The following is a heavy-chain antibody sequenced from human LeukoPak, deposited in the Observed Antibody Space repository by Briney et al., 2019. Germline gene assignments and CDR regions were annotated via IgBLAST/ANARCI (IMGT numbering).Heavy chain of an antibody. D-gene: IGHD6-6*01. CDR2: INWNGGST. Sequence: GGSLRLSCAASGFTFDDYGMSWVRQAPGKGLEWVSGINWNGGSTGYADSVKGRFTISRDNAKNSLYLQMNSLRAVDTALYYCARAAGSSSTEYYFDYWGQGTLVTVSS. J-gene: IGHJ4*02. CDR3: ARAAGSSSTEYYFDY. V-gene: IGHV3-20*04. CDR1: GFTFDDYG.